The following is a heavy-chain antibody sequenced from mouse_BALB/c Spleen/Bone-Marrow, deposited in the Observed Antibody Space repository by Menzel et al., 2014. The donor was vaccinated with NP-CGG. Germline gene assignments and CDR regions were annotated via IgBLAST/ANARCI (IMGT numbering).Heavy chain of an antibody. D-gene: IGHD2-1*01. V-gene: IGHV1-7*01. J-gene: IGHJ2*01. CDR3: ARCYGKDVDY. Sequence: VKLVESGAELAKPGAPVKMSCKASGYTFTSYWMHWVKQRPGQGLEWIGNINPSTGYTEYNQKFKDKATLTADKSSSTAYMQLISLTSEDSAVYCCARCYGKDVDYWGQGTTLTVSS. CDR2: INPSTGYT. CDR1: GYTFTSYW.